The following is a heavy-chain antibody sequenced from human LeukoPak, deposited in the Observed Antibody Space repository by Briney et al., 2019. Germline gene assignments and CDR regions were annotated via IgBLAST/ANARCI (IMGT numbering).Heavy chain of an antibody. Sequence: SETLSLTCAVSGGSISSGGYSWSWIRQPPGKGLEWIGYIYYSGSTYYNPSLKSRVTISVDTSKNQFSLKLSSVTAADTAVYYCARHTPSPYYYGSGTPGHFDYWGQGTLVTVSS. CDR1: GGSISSGGYS. CDR3: ARHTPSPYYYGSGTPGHFDY. V-gene: IGHV4-30-4*07. CDR2: IYYSGST. J-gene: IGHJ4*02. D-gene: IGHD3-10*01.